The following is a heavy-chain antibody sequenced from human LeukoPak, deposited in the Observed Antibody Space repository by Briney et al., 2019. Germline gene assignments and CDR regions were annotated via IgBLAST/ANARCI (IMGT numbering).Heavy chain of an antibody. CDR3: ARALYDILTGLHDAFDI. V-gene: IGHV4-34*01. D-gene: IGHD3-9*01. Sequence: SETLSLTCAVYGGSFSGYYWSWIRQPPGKGLEWIGEINHSGSTNYNPSLKSRVTISVDRSKNQFSLKLSSVTAADTAVYYCARALYDILTGLHDAFDIWGQGTMVTVSS. J-gene: IGHJ3*02. CDR1: GGSFSGYY. CDR2: INHSGST.